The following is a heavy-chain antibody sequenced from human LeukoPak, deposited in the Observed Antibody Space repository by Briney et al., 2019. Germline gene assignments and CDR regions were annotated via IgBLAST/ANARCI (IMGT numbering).Heavy chain of an antibody. D-gene: IGHD2-15*01. CDR3: AKGVAATHSAGILDY. J-gene: IGHJ4*02. CDR1: GFTFDDYA. CDR2: ISWNSGSI. Sequence: GGSLRLSCAASGFTFDDYAMHWVRQAPGKGVEWVSGISWNSGSIGYADSVKGRFTISRDNAKISLYLQMNSLRAEDTALYYCAKGVAATHSAGILDYWGQGTLVTVSS. V-gene: IGHV3-9*01.